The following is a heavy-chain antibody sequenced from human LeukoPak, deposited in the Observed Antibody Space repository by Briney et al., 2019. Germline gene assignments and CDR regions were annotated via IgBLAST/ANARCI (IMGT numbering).Heavy chain of an antibody. D-gene: IGHD2-15*01. CDR1: GGTFSSYA. V-gene: IGHV1-69*01. CDR3: AREGGYCSGGSCYSPQYFQH. J-gene: IGHJ1*01. Sequence: VASVKVSCKASGGTFSSYAISWVRQAPGQGLEWMGGIIPIFGTANYAQKFRGRVTITADESTSTAYMELSSLRSEDTAVYYCAREGGYCSGGSCYSPQYFQHWGQGTLVTVSS. CDR2: IIPIFGTA.